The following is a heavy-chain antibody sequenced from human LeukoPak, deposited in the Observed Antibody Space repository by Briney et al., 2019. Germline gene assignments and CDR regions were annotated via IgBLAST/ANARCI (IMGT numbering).Heavy chain of an antibody. CDR2: TYYRSRWYD. CDR1: RDSVSSNSAA. Sequence: SQTLSLTCAISRDSVSSNSAAWNWIRQSPSRGLEWLGRTYYRSRWYDDYVVSVKGRITINPDTSKNQFSLQLNSVTPEDTAVYYCAREIAGTCAFDIWGQGTVVTVSS. V-gene: IGHV6-1*01. D-gene: IGHD6-13*01. CDR3: AREIAGTCAFDI. J-gene: IGHJ3*02.